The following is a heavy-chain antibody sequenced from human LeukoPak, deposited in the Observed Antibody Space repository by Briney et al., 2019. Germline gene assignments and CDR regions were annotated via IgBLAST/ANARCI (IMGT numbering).Heavy chain of an antibody. Sequence: PGGSLRLSCAASGFTFDDYAMHWVRQAPGKGLEWVSGISWNSGSIGYADSVKGRFTISRDNAKNSLYLQMNSLRAEDTAVYYCARGKYCSSTSCHDRFKQLGNQYYFDYWGQGTLVTVSS. CDR3: ARGKYCSSTSCHDRFKQLGNQYYFDY. D-gene: IGHD2-2*01. CDR2: ISWNSGSI. V-gene: IGHV3-9*01. J-gene: IGHJ4*02. CDR1: GFTFDDYA.